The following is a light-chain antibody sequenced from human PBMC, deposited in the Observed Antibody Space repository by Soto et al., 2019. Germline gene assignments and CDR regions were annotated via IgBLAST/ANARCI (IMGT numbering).Light chain of an antibody. CDR1: QRILYSSTNKNY. V-gene: IGKV4-1*01. Sequence: DIVMSQSPDALAVCLVWSCTITCRSSQRILYSSTNKNYLAWYQQKPGQPPKLLIYWASTRESGVPDRFSGSGSGTDFTLTISSLQAEDVAVYYCQQYYTTPSISFGQGRLLEI. J-gene: IGKJ5*01. CDR3: QQYYTTPSIS. CDR2: WAS.